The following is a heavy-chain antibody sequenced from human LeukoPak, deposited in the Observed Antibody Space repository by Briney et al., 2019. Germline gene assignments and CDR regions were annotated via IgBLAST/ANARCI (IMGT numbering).Heavy chain of an antibody. D-gene: IGHD6-13*01. Sequence: PGGSLRLSCAASGFPFSSYSMNWVRQAPGKGLEWVSYISSSSSTIYYADSVKGRFTISRDNAKNSLYLQMNSLRAEDTAVYYCARDPIAAAGTLDYWGQGTLVSVSS. CDR2: ISSSSSTI. CDR3: ARDPIAAAGTLDY. J-gene: IGHJ4*02. V-gene: IGHV3-48*01. CDR1: GFPFSSYS.